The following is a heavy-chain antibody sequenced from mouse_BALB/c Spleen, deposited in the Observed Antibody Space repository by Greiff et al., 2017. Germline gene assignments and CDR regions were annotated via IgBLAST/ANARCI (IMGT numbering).Heavy chain of an antibody. CDR3: ARRGYDGAMDY. J-gene: IGHJ4*01. CDR2: INPSTGYT. D-gene: IGHD2-14*01. Sequence: QVQLQQSGAELAKPGASVKMSCKASGYTFTSYWMHWVKQRPGQGLEWIGYINPSTGYTEYNQKFKDKATLTADKSSSTAYMQLSSLTSEDSAVYYCARRGYDGAMDYWGQGTSVTVSS. V-gene: IGHV1-7*01. CDR1: GYTFTSYW.